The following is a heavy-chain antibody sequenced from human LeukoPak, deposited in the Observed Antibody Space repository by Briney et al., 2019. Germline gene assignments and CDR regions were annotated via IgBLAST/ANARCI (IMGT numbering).Heavy chain of an antibody. CDR3: ARYYYGSGSYPYFDY. J-gene: IGHJ4*02. CDR2: IFHSGIT. CDR1: GGSISTGVYY. D-gene: IGHD3-10*01. Sequence: SETLSLTCAVSGGSISTGVYYWSWIRQHPGKGLKWIGYIFHSGITYYNPSLKSRVTISVDTSKNQFSLKMSSVTAADTAVYYCARYYYGSGSYPYFDYWGQGTLVTVSS. V-gene: IGHV4-31*11.